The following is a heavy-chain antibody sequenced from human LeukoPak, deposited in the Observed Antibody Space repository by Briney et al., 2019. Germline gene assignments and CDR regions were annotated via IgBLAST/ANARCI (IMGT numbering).Heavy chain of an antibody. J-gene: IGHJ4*02. CDR1: GFTLSNYW. CDR2: IKQDGSEK. V-gene: IGHV3-7*01. CDR3: ARDSVVRGAPEFDY. D-gene: IGHD3-10*01. Sequence: GGSLRLSCAASGFTLSNYWMSWVRQAPGKGLEWVANIKQDGSEKYIVDSVKGRFTLSRDNAKNSLYLQMNSLRAEDTAVYYCARDSVVRGAPEFDYWGQGTLVTVSS.